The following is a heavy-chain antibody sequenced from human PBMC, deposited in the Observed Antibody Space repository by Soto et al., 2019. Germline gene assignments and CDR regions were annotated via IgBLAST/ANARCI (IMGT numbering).Heavy chain of an antibody. V-gene: IGHV3-33*01. CDR3: ASDHEDNGLLD. D-gene: IGHD2-15*01. CDR2: IRNDGTYE. Sequence: QVQLVESGGGVVQPRRSLRLSWAASGFRFSGYGMHWVRQAPGKGLEWVALIRNDGTYEDYAVSVRGRFTISRDNSKNMQYLQMNSLSAEDTAVYFCASDHEDNGLLDWGQGTLVTVSS. J-gene: IGHJ4*02. CDR1: GFRFSGYG.